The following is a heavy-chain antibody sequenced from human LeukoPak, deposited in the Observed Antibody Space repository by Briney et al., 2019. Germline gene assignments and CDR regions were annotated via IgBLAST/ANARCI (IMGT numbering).Heavy chain of an antibody. J-gene: IGHJ4*02. Sequence: SETLSLTCTVSGGSISSYYWSWIRQPPGKGPEWIGYIYHSGSTNYNPSLKSRVTISVDTSKNQFSLKLSSVTAADTAVYYCARVNSVRGYSYGYFDYWGQGTLVTVSS. D-gene: IGHD5-18*01. CDR3: ARVNSVRGYSYGYFDY. V-gene: IGHV4-59*01. CDR1: GGSISSYY. CDR2: IYHSGST.